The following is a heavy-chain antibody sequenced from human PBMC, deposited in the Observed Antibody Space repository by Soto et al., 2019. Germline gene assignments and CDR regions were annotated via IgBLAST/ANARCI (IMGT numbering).Heavy chain of an antibody. D-gene: IGHD3-10*01. Sequence: QLQLQESGPGLVKPSETLSLTCTVSGGSISSSSYYWGWIRQPPGKGLEWIGSIYYSGSTYYNPSLKSRATISVDTSKNQFSLKLSSATAADTAVYHCARRPRANYGGDYYYYMDVWGKGTTVTVSS. CDR1: GGSISSSSYY. J-gene: IGHJ6*03. CDR2: IYYSGST. V-gene: IGHV4-39*01. CDR3: ARRPRANYGGDYYYYMDV.